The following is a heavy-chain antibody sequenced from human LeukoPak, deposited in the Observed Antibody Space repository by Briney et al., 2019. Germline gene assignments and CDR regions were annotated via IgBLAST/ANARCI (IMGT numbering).Heavy chain of an antibody. Sequence: GGSLRLSCAASGFTFSSYSMNWVRQAPGKGLEWVAVMSYDGGHKYYADSVKGRFTISRDNSKNSLYLQMNSLRTEDTALYYCAKDISGSHYQFDYWGQGTLVTVSS. V-gene: IGHV3-30*18. CDR1: GFTFSSYS. J-gene: IGHJ4*02. CDR2: MSYDGGHK. D-gene: IGHD1-26*01. CDR3: AKDISGSHYQFDY.